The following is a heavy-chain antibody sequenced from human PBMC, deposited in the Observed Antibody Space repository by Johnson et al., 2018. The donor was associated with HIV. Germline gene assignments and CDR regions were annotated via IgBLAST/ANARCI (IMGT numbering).Heavy chain of an antibody. V-gene: IGHV3-11*04. CDR2: ISSSGSPI. D-gene: IGHD6-13*01. J-gene: IGHJ3*02. CDR1: GFTFSDYY. Sequence: QVQLVESGGGLVKPGGSLRLSCAASGFTFSDYYMSWIRQAPGKGLEWVSYISSSGSPIYYADSVKGRFTISRDNSKNTLYLQMNSLRAEDTAVYYCAKDRAIYSSRAVVAFDIWGQGTMVTVSS. CDR3: AKDRAIYSSRAVVAFDI.